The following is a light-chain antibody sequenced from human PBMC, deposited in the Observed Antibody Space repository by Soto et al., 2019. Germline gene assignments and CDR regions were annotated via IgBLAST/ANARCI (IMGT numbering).Light chain of an antibody. J-gene: IGKJ4*01. CDR2: GAS. Sequence: IVLTQSPGILSLSPGERATLSCRASQSVSSSYLAWYQQKPGQAPRLLIYGASSRATGIPDRFSGSGSGTDFTLTISRLEPEDFAVYYCQQYGSSPLTFGGGTKVDI. V-gene: IGKV3-20*01. CDR1: QSVSSSY. CDR3: QQYGSSPLT.